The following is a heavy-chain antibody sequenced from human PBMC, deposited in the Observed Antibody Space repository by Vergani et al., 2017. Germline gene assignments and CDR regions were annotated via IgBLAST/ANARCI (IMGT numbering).Heavy chain of an antibody. D-gene: IGHD4-17*01. Sequence: VQLVQSGAEVKKPGATMKLSCKVSGYTFTDHSMHWVKQAPGKGLEWMGRFDPEDGETIYPEKFTGRVTIAADTSTDTAHLELSSLRSEDTAVYYCATPQTVTTGGMEVWGQGTTVIVSS. J-gene: IGHJ6*02. V-gene: IGHV1-69-2*01. CDR3: ATPQTVTTGGMEV. CDR2: FDPEDGET. CDR1: GYTFTDHS.